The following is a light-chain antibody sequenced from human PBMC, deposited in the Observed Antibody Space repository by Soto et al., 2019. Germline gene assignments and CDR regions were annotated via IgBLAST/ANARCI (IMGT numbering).Light chain of an antibody. CDR3: MQALQTPST. Sequence: DIVMTQSPLSLPVTPGEPASISCRSSQSLLHSNGYNYLHWYLQKPGQSAQLLIYLGFNRASGVPDRFSGSGSGTDFTLKISRVEAEDVGVYYCMQALQTPSTFGQGTKVEIK. J-gene: IGKJ1*01. CDR2: LGF. CDR1: QSLLHSNGYNY. V-gene: IGKV2-28*01.